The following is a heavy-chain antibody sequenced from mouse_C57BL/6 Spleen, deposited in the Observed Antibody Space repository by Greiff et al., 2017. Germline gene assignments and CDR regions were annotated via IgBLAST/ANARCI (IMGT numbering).Heavy chain of an antibody. V-gene: IGHV1-55*01. J-gene: IGHJ1*03. Sequence: QVQLQQPGAELVKPGASVKMSCKASGYTFTSYWITWVKQRPGQGLEWIGDIYPGSGSTNYNEKFKSKATLTVDTSSSTAYMQLSSLTSEDSAVYYCARYPPFYYGSSYVYWYFDVWGTGTTVTVSS. CDR1: GYTFTSYW. D-gene: IGHD1-1*01. CDR2: IYPGSGST. CDR3: ARYPPFYYGSSYVYWYFDV.